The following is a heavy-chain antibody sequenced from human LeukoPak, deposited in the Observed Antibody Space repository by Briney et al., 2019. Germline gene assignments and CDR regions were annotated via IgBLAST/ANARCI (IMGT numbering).Heavy chain of an antibody. J-gene: IGHJ4*02. CDR1: GYTFTGYY. CDR3: ARERGAYSGGYALYY. Sequence: ASVKVSCKASGYTFTGYYMHWVRQAPGQGLEWMGWISAYNGNTNYAQKLQGRVTMTTDTSTSTAYMELRSLRSDDTAVYYCARERGAYSGGYALYYWGQGTLVTVSS. V-gene: IGHV1-18*04. CDR2: ISAYNGNT. D-gene: IGHD1-26*01.